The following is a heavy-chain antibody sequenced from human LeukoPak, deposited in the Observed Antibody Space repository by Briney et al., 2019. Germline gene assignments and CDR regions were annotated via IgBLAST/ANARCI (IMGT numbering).Heavy chain of an antibody. CDR3: ARERGGQRTGQFEQ. V-gene: IGHV4-59*01. D-gene: IGHD1-1*01. CDR1: GDSIRSSY. Sequence: SETLSLTCTVSGDSIRSSYWSWIRQPPGETLEWVGYIYYSGSANYNPSLKDRVSMSVDTSKNQLSLRLSSVTAADTAVYYCARERGGQRTGQFEQWGQGILVTVSS. J-gene: IGHJ4*02. CDR2: IYYSGSA.